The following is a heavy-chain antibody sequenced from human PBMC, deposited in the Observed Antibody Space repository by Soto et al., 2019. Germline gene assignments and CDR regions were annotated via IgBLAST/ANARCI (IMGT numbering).Heavy chain of an antibody. J-gene: IGHJ4*02. Sequence: GGSLRLSCAASGFTFSSYARSWVRQAPGKGLEWVSAISGSGGSTYYADSVKGRFTISRDNSKNTLYLQMNSLRAEDTAVYYCAKDIVGATTKYYWGQGTLVTVSS. CDR2: ISGSGGST. V-gene: IGHV3-23*01. CDR1: GFTFSSYA. D-gene: IGHD1-26*01. CDR3: AKDIVGATTKYY.